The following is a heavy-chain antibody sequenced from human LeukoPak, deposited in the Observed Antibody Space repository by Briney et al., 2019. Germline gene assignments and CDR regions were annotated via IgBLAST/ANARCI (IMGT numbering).Heavy chain of an antibody. CDR1: GYTFTSYA. D-gene: IGHD6-19*01. Sequence: ASVKVSCKASGYTFTSYAMHWVRQTPGQRLEWMGWINAGNGNTKYSQKFQGRVTITRDTSASTAYMELSSLRSEDTAVYYCARELVAGPADFWGQGTLVTVSS. CDR3: ARELVAGPADF. J-gene: IGHJ4*02. V-gene: IGHV1-3*01. CDR2: INAGNGNT.